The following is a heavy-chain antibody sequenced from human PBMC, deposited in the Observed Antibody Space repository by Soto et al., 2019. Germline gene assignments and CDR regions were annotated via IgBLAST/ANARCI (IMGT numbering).Heavy chain of an antibody. D-gene: IGHD1-26*01. Sequence: GGSLRLSCAASGFTFSSYGMHWVRQAPGKGLEWVAIISYDGSNTYYADSVKGRFTISRDNSKNTLYLQMNSLRAEDTSVYYCAKEGGLSGSYYISSSYYFDHWGQGTLVTVSS. V-gene: IGHV3-30*18. J-gene: IGHJ4*02. CDR2: ISYDGSNT. CDR3: AKEGGLSGSYYISSSYYFDH. CDR1: GFTFSSYG.